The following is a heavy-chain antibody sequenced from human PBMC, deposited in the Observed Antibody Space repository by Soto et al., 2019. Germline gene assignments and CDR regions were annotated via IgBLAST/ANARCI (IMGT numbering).Heavy chain of an antibody. D-gene: IGHD4-17*01. CDR3: ASGSVTTPLLDYYGMDV. CDR1: GFTFSSYA. Sequence: QVQLVESGGGVVQPGRSLRLSCAASGFTFSSYAMHWVRQAPGKRLEWVAVISYDGSNKYYADSVKGRFTISRDNSKNTLYLQMNSLRAEDTAVYYCASGSVTTPLLDYYGMDVWGQGTTVTVSS. V-gene: IGHV3-30-3*01. J-gene: IGHJ6*02. CDR2: ISYDGSNK.